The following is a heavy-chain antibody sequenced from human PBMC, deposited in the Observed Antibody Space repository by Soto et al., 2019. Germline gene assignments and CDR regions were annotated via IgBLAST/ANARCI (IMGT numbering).Heavy chain of an antibody. CDR3: AKYSSGWNFDY. D-gene: IGHD6-19*01. Sequence: ASVKVSCKTSGYTFTSYGISWVRQAPGQGLEWMGWISAYNGNTNYAQKLQGRVTMTTDTSTSTAYMELRSLRSDDTAVYYCAKYSSGWNFDYWGQGTLVTVSS. J-gene: IGHJ4*02. V-gene: IGHV1-18*01. CDR1: GYTFTSYG. CDR2: ISAYNGNT.